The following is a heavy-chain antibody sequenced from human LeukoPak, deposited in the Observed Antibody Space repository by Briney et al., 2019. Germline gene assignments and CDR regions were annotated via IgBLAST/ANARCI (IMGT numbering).Heavy chain of an antibody. D-gene: IGHD4-17*01. V-gene: IGHV1-8*03. CDR1: GYTFTSYD. CDR2: MNPNSGNT. J-gene: IGHJ6*03. Sequence: GASVKVSCKASGYTFTSYDINWVRQATGQGLEWMGWMNPNSGNTGYAQKFQGRVTITRNTSISTAYMELSRLRSDDTAVYYCARGGDYVYYYYMDVWGKGTTVTVSS. CDR3: ARGGDYVYYYYMDV.